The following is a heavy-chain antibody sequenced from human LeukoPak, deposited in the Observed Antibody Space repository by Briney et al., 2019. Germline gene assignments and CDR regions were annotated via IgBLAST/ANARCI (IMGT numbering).Heavy chain of an antibody. V-gene: IGHV3-7*01. CDR1: GFTFSTYW. D-gene: IGHD2-8*01. CDR3: ANGDGFDY. CDR2: INQYGSEK. J-gene: IGHJ4*02. Sequence: PGGSLRLSCATSGFTFSTYWMSWVRQAQGKGLEWVANINQYGSEKYYVDSVKGRFTISRDNAKSSLYLQMNSLRADDTAVYYCANGDGFDYWGQGTLVTVSS.